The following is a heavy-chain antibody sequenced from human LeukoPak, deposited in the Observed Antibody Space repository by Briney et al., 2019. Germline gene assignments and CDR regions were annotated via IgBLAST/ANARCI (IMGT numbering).Heavy chain of an antibody. CDR1: GYTFTGYY. Sequence: ASVKVSCKASGYTFTGYYMHWVRQAPGQGLEWMGWINPNSGGTNYAQKFQGRVTMTRDTSISTAYMELSRLRSDDTAVYYCARDPGSSNGAAFDIWGQGTMVTVSS. J-gene: IGHJ3*02. CDR3: ARDPGSSNGAAFDI. V-gene: IGHV1-2*02. CDR2: INPNSGGT. D-gene: IGHD6-6*01.